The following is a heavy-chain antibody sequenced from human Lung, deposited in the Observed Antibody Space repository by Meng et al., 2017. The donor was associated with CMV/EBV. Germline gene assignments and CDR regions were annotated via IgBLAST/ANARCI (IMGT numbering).Heavy chain of an antibody. CDR2: ISYDGSIK. CDR1: FNNRV. D-gene: IGHD3-10*01. CDR3: ATAAQLLWFGEGKNYFDH. Sequence: FNNRVMHWDRQAPGKGLEWVAVISYDGSIKYYADSLKGRFTISRDNSKNTLYLQMNTLGAEDTAVYYCATAAQLLWFGEGKNYFDHWGQGTLVTVSS. J-gene: IGHJ4*02. V-gene: IGHV3-30*04.